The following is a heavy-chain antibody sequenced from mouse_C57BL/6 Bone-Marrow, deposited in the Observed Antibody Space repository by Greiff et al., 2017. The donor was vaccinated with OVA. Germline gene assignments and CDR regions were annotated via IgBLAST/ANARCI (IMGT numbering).Heavy chain of an antibody. J-gene: IGHJ2*01. D-gene: IGHD2-2*01. CDR1: GYTFTSYW. V-gene: IGHV1-52*01. Sequence: VQLQQPGAELVRPGSSVKLSCKASGYTFTSYWMHLVKQRPIQGLEWIGNIDPSDSVTHYNQKFKDKATLTVDKSSSTAYMQLSSLTSEDAAVYYCARGEVTVFDYWGQGTTLTVSS. CDR2: IDPSDSVT. CDR3: ARGEVTVFDY.